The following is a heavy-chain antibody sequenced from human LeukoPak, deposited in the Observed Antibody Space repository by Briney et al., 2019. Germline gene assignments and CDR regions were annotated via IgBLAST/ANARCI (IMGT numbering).Heavy chain of an antibody. D-gene: IGHD3-22*01. J-gene: IGHJ4*02. Sequence: GRSLRLSCAAPGFTFDDYAMHWVRQAPGKGLEWVSGISWNSGSIGYADSVKGRFTISRDNAKNSLYLQMNSLRAEDTALYYCAKADYYDSSGYYSFDYWGQGTLVTVSS. V-gene: IGHV3-9*01. CDR1: GFTFDDYA. CDR2: ISWNSGSI. CDR3: AKADYYDSSGYYSFDY.